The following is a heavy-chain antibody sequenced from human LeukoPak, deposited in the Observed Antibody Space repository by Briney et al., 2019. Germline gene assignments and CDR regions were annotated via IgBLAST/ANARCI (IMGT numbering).Heavy chain of an antibody. CDR2: IYYSGST. Sequence: IPSETLSLTCTVSGGSISSSSYYWGWIRQPPGKGLEWIGSIYYSGSTYYNPSLKSRVTISVDTSKNQFSLKLSSVTAADTAVYYCAGHPTTLYYYDSSGYKLTPQDVWGQGTTVTVSS. CDR3: AGHPTTLYYYDSSGYKLTPQDV. J-gene: IGHJ6*02. D-gene: IGHD3-22*01. V-gene: IGHV4-39*01. CDR1: GGSISSSSYY.